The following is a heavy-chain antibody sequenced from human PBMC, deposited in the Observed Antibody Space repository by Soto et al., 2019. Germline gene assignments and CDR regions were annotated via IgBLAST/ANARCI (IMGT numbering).Heavy chain of an antibody. D-gene: IGHD2-15*01. J-gene: IGHJ6*02. CDR3: ARHPGGRGYYYGMDV. V-gene: IGHV1-69*13. CDR2: IIPIFGTA. Sequence: ASVKVSCKASGGTFSSYAISWVRQAPGQGLEWMGGIIPIFGTANYAQKFQGRVTITADESTSTAYMELSSLRSEDTAVYYCARHPGGRGYYYGMDVWGQGTTVTAP. CDR1: GGTFSSYA.